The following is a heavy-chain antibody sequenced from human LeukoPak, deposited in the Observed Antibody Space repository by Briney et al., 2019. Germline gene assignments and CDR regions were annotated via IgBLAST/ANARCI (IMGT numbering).Heavy chain of an antibody. V-gene: IGHV4-59*01. CDR2: INYSANT. CDR1: GGSISYYY. J-gene: IGHJ6*02. CDR3: AREDPQTTVPEGMDV. D-gene: IGHD4-17*01. Sequence: SETLSLTCTVPGGSISYYYWSWIRQSPGKGLEWIGYINYSANTNYTPSLRGRVTISVDTSKIQFSLQLRSVTAADTAVYDCAREDPQTTVPEGMDVWGQGTTVTVSS.